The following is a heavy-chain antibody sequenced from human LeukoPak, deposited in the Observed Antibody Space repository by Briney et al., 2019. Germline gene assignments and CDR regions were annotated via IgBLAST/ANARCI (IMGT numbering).Heavy chain of an antibody. Sequence: ASVKVSCKASGYTFTSYGISWVRQAPGQGLEWMGWINTNTGNPTYAQGFTGRFVFSLDTSVSTAYLQISSLKAEDTAVYYCAREVGWELLPNFDYWGQGTLVTVSS. V-gene: IGHV7-4-1*02. J-gene: IGHJ4*02. D-gene: IGHD1-26*01. CDR2: INTNTGNP. CDR3: AREVGWELLPNFDY. CDR1: GYTFTSYG.